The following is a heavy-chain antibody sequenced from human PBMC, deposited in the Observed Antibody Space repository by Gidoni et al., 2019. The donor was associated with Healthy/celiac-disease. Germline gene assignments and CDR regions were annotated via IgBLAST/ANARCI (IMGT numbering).Heavy chain of an antibody. CDR3: AKARYDYYDSSGFDAFDI. CDR1: GFTFDDYA. Sequence: EVQLVESGGGLVQPGRSLRLSCAASGFTFDDYAMHWVRQAPGKGLEWVSGISWNSGSIGYADSVKGRFTISRDNAKNSLYLQMNSLRAEDTALYYCAKARYDYYDSSGFDAFDIWGQGTMVTVSS. D-gene: IGHD3-22*01. CDR2: ISWNSGSI. V-gene: IGHV3-9*01. J-gene: IGHJ3*02.